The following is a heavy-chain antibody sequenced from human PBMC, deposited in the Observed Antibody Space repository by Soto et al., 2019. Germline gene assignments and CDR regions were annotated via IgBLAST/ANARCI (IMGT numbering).Heavy chain of an antibody. CDR2: INADYGNT. V-gene: IGHV1-18*04. CDR3: ARKSLSNFNWFDP. J-gene: IGHJ5*02. D-gene: IGHD4-4*01. CDR1: GYTFTNYG. Sequence: QLQLVQSGTELKKPGASVKVSCKASGYTFTNYGLTWVRQAPGQGLEWMGWINADYGNTNYEQKFQGRVTMTTDTSTNTAYMALRSLRSDDTAVYFCARKSLSNFNWFDPWGQGTLVTVSS.